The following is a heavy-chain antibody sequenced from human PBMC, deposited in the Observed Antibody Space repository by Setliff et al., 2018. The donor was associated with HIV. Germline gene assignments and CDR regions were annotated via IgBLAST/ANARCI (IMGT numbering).Heavy chain of an antibody. D-gene: IGHD5-12*01. V-gene: IGHV4-61*09. J-gene: IGHJ5*02. Sequence: PSETLSLTCTVSGGSISSDTFYWSWIRQPAGKGLEWIGHVYARGNTNYNPSLKSRVTISVDTSKNHFSLKLSSVTAADTAVYYCARHIAGYSAYDLGWFDPWGQGTLVTVSS. CDR2: VYARGNT. CDR1: GGSISSDTFY. CDR3: ARHIAGYSAYDLGWFDP.